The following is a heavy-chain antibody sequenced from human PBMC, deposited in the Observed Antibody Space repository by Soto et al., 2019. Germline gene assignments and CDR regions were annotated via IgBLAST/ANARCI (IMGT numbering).Heavy chain of an antibody. V-gene: IGHV1-18*01. J-gene: IGHJ6*02. CDR1: GYTFTSYG. D-gene: IGHD3-16*01. CDR2: ISAYNGNT. Sequence: GASVKVSCKASGYTFTSYGISWVRQAPGQGLEWMGWISAYNGNTNYAQKVQGRVTMTTDTSTSTAYMELRSLRSNDTAIYYCAMVDVYVTPSPQDVWGQGTTVTVSS. CDR3: AMVDVYVTPSPQDV.